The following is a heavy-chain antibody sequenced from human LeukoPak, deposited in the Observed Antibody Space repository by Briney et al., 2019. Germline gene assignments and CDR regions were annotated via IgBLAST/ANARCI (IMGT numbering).Heavy chain of an antibody. V-gene: IGHV3-48*01. CDR1: GFTFSSYS. D-gene: IGHD3-10*01. Sequence: PGGSLRLSCAASGFTFSSYSMNWVRQAPGKGLEWVSYISSSSTIYYADSVKGRFTISRDNAKNSLYLQMNSLRAEDTAVYYCARESALTMVRGIVGYWGQGTLVTVSS. CDR2: ISSSSTI. J-gene: IGHJ4*02. CDR3: ARESALTMVRGIVGY.